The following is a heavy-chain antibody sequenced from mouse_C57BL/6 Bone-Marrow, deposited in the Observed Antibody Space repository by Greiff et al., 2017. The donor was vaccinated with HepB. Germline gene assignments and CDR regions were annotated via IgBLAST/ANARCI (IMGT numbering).Heavy chain of an antibody. V-gene: IGHV1-26*01. CDR1: GYTFTDYY. D-gene: IGHD1-1*02. CDR2: INPNNGGT. Sequence: VQLQQSGPELVKPGASVKISCKASGYTFTDYYMNWVKQSHGKSLEWIGDINPNNGGTSYNQKFKGKATLTVDKSSSTAYMELRSLTSEDSAVYYCARVGGMDYWGQGTTLTVSS. CDR3: ARVGGMDY. J-gene: IGHJ2*01.